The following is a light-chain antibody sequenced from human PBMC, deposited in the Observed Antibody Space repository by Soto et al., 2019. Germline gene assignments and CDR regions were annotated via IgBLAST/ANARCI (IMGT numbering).Light chain of an antibody. Sequence: EIVLTQSPGTLSLSPGERATLSCRASQSVRSSFLAWYQQKPGQAPRLLIYGASSRATGIPDRFSGSGSGTDFTFTISRLEPEDFAVYYCQQYGSSTITFGQGTRLEIK. CDR3: QQYGSSTIT. V-gene: IGKV3-20*01. J-gene: IGKJ5*01. CDR2: GAS. CDR1: QSVRSSF.